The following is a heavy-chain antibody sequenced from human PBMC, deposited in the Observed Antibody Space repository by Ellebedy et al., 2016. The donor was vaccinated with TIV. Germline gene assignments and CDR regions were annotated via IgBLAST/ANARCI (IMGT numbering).Heavy chain of an antibody. D-gene: IGHD3-10*01. J-gene: IGHJ4*02. CDR1: GFTFSYYA. Sequence: PGGSLRLSCAASGFTFSYYAMHWVRQAPGKGLEWVALLSYDGSNIYYADSVKGRFTISRDNSKNTLYLQMNSLRAEDTAVYYCARDVTGVRGFGYWGQGTLVTVSS. V-gene: IGHV3-30-3*01. CDR2: LSYDGSNI. CDR3: ARDVTGVRGFGY.